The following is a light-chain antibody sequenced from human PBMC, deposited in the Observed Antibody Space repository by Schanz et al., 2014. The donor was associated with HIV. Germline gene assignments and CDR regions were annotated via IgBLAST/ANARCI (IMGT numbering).Light chain of an antibody. CDR3: ASWDDSLSGGGVV. V-gene: IGLV2-14*03. Sequence: QSALTQPASVSGSPGQSITISCTGTSSDVGGYNYVSWYQQHPGKAPKLIIYDVSNRPSGVPDRFSGSKSGTSASLAISGLRSEDEADYYCASWDDSLSGGGVVFGGGTKLTVL. CDR1: SSDVGGYNY. J-gene: IGLJ2*01. CDR2: DVS.